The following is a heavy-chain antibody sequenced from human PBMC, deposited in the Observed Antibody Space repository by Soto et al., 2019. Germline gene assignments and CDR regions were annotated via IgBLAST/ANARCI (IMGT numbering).Heavy chain of an antibody. CDR3: ARDRSRTAYFDY. D-gene: IGHD2-21*02. J-gene: IGHJ4*02. V-gene: IGHV4-31*03. CDR1: GDSMGSGDYY. Sequence: SETLSLTCSLSGDSMGSGDYYWSWIRQHPGKGLEWIGYISYTGSTYYNSSLKSRVTISVDTSKDQFSLKLTSVTAADTAVYYCARDRSRTAYFDYWGQGSLVTVSS. CDR2: ISYTGST.